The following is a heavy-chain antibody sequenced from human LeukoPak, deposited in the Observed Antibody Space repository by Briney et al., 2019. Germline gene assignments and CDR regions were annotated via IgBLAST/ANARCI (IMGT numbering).Heavy chain of an antibody. Sequence: SETLSLTCTVSGDTISTSFYYWDWIRQPPGKGLEWIGGIFHSGTTYYNPSLKSRVTMSVDTSKNQFSLKLSSVTAADTAVYFCARDFLQGVRGNTGGSFDYWGQGTLVTVSS. D-gene: IGHD3-10*01. CDR2: IFHSGTT. CDR3: ARDFLQGVRGNTGGSFDY. J-gene: IGHJ4*02. V-gene: IGHV4-39*07. CDR1: GDTISTSFYY.